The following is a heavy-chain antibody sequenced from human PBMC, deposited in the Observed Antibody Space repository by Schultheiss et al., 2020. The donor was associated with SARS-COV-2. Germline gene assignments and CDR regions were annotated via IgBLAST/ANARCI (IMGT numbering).Heavy chain of an antibody. CDR3: ATGAIGNSGWSVPYYFYGMDV. V-gene: IGHV4-4*07. J-gene: IGHJ6*02. Sequence: SETLSLTCTVSGGSISSYYWSWIRQPAGKGLEWIGRIYTSGSTNYNPSLKSRVTMSVDTSKNQFSLKLSSVTAADTAVYYCATGAIGNSGWSVPYYFYGMDVWGQGTTVTVSS. D-gene: IGHD6-19*01. CDR1: GGSISSYY. CDR2: IYTSGST.